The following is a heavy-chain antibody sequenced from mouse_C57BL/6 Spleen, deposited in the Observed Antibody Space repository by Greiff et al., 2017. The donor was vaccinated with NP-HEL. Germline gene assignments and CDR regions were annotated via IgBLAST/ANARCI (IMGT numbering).Heavy chain of an antibody. Sequence: QVQLQQPGAELVKPGASVTLSCKASGYTFTSYWMHWVKQRPGQGLEWIGMIHPNSGSTNYNEKFKSKATLTVYKSSSTAYMQLSSLTSEDAAVYYCARGWDYYAMDYWGQGTSVTVSS. CDR1: GYTFTSYW. CDR2: IHPNSGST. V-gene: IGHV1-64*01. D-gene: IGHD3-3*01. J-gene: IGHJ4*01. CDR3: ARGWDYYAMDY.